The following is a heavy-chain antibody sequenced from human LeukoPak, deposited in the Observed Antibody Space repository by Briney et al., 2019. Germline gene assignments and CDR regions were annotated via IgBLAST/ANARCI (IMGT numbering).Heavy chain of an antibody. Sequence: GGSLRLSCAASGFTFDDYAMHWVRPAPGKGLEGVSGISWNSGSIGYADSVKGRFTISRDNAKNSLYLQMNSLRAEDTALYYCAKDSSSWYGIFDYWGQGTLVTVSS. CDR2: ISWNSGSI. V-gene: IGHV3-9*01. CDR1: GFTFDDYA. CDR3: AKDSSSWYGIFDY. D-gene: IGHD6-13*01. J-gene: IGHJ4*02.